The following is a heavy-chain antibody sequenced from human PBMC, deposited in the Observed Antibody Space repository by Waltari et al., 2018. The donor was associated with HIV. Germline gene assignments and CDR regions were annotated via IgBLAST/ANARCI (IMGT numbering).Heavy chain of an antibody. CDR2: ISGSRFTI. Sequence: EVQLVESGGGLVQPGGSLSLSCAASGFTFSTYSLTWVRQAPGKGLEWVSHISGSRFTIYYADSVKGRFTISRDNAKNSLYLQMNSLRAEDTAVYYCARDRGVVTPNYGMDVWGQGTTVTVSS. CDR3: ARDRGVVTPNYGMDV. V-gene: IGHV3-48*01. D-gene: IGHD2-21*02. CDR1: GFTFSTYS. J-gene: IGHJ6*02.